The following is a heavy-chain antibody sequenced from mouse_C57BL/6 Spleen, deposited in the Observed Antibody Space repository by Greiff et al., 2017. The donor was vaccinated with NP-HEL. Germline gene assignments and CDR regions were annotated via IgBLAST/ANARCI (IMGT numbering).Heavy chain of an antibody. CDR2: INPSSGYT. CDR3: ARSLDGYPYVMDY. D-gene: IGHD2-3*01. Sequence: QVQLQQSGAELARPGASVKMSCKASGYTFTSYTMHWVKQRPGQGLEWIGYINPSSGYTKYNQKFKDKATLTADKSSSTAYMQLSSLTSEDSAVYYCARSLDGYPYVMDYWGQGTSVTVSS. CDR1: GYTFTSYT. J-gene: IGHJ4*01. V-gene: IGHV1-4*01.